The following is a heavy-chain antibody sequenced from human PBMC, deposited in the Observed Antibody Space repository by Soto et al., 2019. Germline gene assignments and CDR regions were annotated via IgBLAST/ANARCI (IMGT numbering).Heavy chain of an antibody. J-gene: IGHJ2*01. CDR1: GGSFSGYY. Sequence: QVQLQQWGAGLLKPSETLSLTCAVYGGSFSGYYWSWIRQPPGKGLEWIGEINHSGSTNYNPPLKSRATISVDTSKNQFSLKLSSVTAADTAVYYCARGGPGARSIRYFDLWGRGTLVTVSS. V-gene: IGHV4-34*01. CDR2: INHSGST. D-gene: IGHD3-3*02. CDR3: ARGGPGARSIRYFDL.